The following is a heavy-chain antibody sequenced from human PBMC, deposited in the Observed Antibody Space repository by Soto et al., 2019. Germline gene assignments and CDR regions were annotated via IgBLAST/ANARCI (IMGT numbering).Heavy chain of an antibody. D-gene: IGHD6-19*01. V-gene: IGHV3-48*03. CDR3: VRIGAGGWDIPFDY. CDR2: ISDSGNII. CDR1: GFTFSSYE. Sequence: EVQLVESGGGLVHPGGSLRLSCATSGFTFSSYEMTWVRQDPGKGLEWVSYISDSGNIIYYADSVKGRFTNSRDDAKNSLYLQMNSLRAEDTALYYCVRIGAGGWDIPFDYWGQGPPVTGSS. J-gene: IGHJ4*02.